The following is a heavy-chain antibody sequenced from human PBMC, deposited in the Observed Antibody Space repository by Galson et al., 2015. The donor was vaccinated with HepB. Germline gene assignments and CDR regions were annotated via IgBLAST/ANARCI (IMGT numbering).Heavy chain of an antibody. V-gene: IGHV4-30-2*01. CDR3: ARAPRWGYDRPFDY. Sequence: TLSLTCAVSGGSISSGGYSWSWIRQPPGKGLEWIGYIYHSGSTYYNPSLKSRVTISVDRSKNQFSLKLSSVTAADTAVYYCARAPRWGYDRPFDYWGQGTLVTVSS. CDR1: GGSISSGGYS. J-gene: IGHJ4*02. D-gene: IGHD5-12*01. CDR2: IYHSGST.